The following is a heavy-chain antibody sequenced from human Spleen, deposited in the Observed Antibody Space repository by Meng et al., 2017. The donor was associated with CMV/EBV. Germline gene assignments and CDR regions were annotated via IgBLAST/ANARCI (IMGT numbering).Heavy chain of an antibody. CDR3: ARVRWELLPLDY. CDR2: IIPIFGTA. CDR1: GYTFTSYG. Sequence: SVKVSCKASGYTFTSYGINWVRQAPGQGLEWMGGIIPIFGTANYAQKFQGRVTITTDESTSTAYMELSSLRSEDTAVYYCARVRWELLPLDYWGQGTPVTVSS. J-gene: IGHJ4*02. D-gene: IGHD1-26*01. V-gene: IGHV1-69*05.